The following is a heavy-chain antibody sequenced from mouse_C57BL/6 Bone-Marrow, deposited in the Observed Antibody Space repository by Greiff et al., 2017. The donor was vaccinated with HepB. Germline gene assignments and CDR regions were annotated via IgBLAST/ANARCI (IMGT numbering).Heavy chain of an antibody. J-gene: IGHJ1*03. D-gene: IGHD2-1*01. CDR1: GFTFSDAW. Sequence: EVKLEESGGGLVQPGGSMKLSCAASGFTFSDAWMDWVRQSPEKGLEWVAEIRNKANNHATYYAESVKGRFTISRDDSKSSVYLQMNSLRAEDTGIYYCTRGNPYGNYEYFDVWGTGTTVTVSS. V-gene: IGHV6-6*01. CDR2: IRNKANNHAT. CDR3: TRGNPYGNYEYFDV.